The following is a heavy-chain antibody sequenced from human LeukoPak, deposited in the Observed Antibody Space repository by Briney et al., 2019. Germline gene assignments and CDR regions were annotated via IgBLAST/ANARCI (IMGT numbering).Heavy chain of an antibody. J-gene: IGHJ4*02. CDR2: INPSGGST. CDR3: ARTYSSSDEFDY. CDR1: GCTFTSYY. Sequence: VASVKVSCKASGCTFTSYYIHWVRQAPGQGLEWMGIINPSGGSTTYAQKFQGRVAMTRDTSTSRVYMEVSSLRSEDTAVYYCARTYSSSDEFDYWGQGTLVTVSS. V-gene: IGHV1-46*01. D-gene: IGHD6-13*01.